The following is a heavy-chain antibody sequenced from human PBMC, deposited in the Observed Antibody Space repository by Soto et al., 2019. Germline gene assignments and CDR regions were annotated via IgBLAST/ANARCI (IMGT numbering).Heavy chain of an antibody. CDR2: ISYDGSNK. CDR3: ARDRGCSSTSCYQSQSYYYYYGMDV. CDR1: GFTFSSYA. V-gene: IGHV3-30-3*01. Sequence: QVQLVESGGGVVQPGRSLRLSCAASGFTFSSYAMHWVRQAPGKGLEWVAVISYDGSNKYYADSVKGRFTISRDNSKNTLYLQMNSLRAEDTAVYYCARDRGCSSTSCYQSQSYYYYYGMDVWGQGTTVTVSS. J-gene: IGHJ6*02. D-gene: IGHD2-2*01.